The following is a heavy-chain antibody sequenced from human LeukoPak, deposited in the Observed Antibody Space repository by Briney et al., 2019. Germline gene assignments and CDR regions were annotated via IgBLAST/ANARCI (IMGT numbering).Heavy chain of an antibody. CDR3: ARGGGIFGVLTTAHYYGIDV. CDR1: GGTFTNSA. D-gene: IGHD3-3*01. J-gene: IGHJ6*02. V-gene: IGHV1-69*13. CDR2: INPIFRTA. Sequence: SVKVSCKASGGTFTNSAISWVRQAPGQGLEWMGGINPIFRTANYAQQFQDRVTIIADESTSTAYMELGLLKFEDTAVYYCARGGGIFGVLTTAHYYGIDVWGQGTTVTVSS.